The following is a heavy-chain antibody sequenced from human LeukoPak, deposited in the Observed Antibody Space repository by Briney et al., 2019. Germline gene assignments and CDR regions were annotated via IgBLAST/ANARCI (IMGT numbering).Heavy chain of an antibody. J-gene: IGHJ6*03. CDR2: IYYSGST. D-gene: IGHD3-16*01. CDR1: GDSISRNY. CDR3: ARESGYLWGGYYCYYMDV. V-gene: IGHV4-59*12. Sequence: SETLSHTCTVPGDSISRNYWSWIRQPPGKGLEWIGYIYYSGSTNYNPSLKSLVTISVDTSNNQFSLILSSVTAADTAVYYCARESGYLWGGYYCYYMDVWGKGTTVTVSS.